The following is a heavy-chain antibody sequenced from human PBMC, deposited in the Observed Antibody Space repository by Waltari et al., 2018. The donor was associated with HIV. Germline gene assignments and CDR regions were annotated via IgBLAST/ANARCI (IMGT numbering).Heavy chain of an antibody. V-gene: IGHV3-74*01. J-gene: IGHJ1*01. Sequence: EVQLVESGGGLIQPGGSLRLSCAASGFTFSNYWMHWVRQAPGKGLVWVSRINSDGSSTTYADSVKGRFTISRDNAKNTLHLQMNSLRAEDTAVYYCARDDYGDYGLFQHWGQGTLVTVSS. D-gene: IGHD4-17*01. CDR1: GFTFSNYW. CDR3: ARDDYGDYGLFQH. CDR2: INSDGSST.